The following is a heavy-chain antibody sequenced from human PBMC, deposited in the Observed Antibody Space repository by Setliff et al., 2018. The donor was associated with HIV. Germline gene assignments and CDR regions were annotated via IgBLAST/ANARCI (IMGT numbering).Heavy chain of an antibody. CDR1: GGSISSGGYY. V-gene: IGHV4-61*09. CDR2: IYISGST. CDR3: ARLANGDIVATVDYFDY. D-gene: IGHD5-12*01. J-gene: IGHJ4*02. Sequence: SETLSLTCTVSGGSISSGGYYWSWIRQPAGKGLEWIGHIYISGSTNYNPSLKSRVTVSVDTSKNQFSLKLSSVTAADTAVYYCARLANGDIVATVDYFDYWGQGTLVTVSS.